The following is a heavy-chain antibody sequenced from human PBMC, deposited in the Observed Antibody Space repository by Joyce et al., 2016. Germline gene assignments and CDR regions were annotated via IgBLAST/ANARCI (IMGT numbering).Heavy chain of an antibody. V-gene: IGHV5-10-1*01. D-gene: IGHD3-3*01. CDR3: ARVSWNYDFWTDGDY. CDR2: IDPSDSYT. J-gene: IGHJ4*02. Sequence: EVQLVQSGAEVKKPGESLRISCKGSGYSFTSYWISWVRQMAGKGLEWMGRIDPSDSYTNYSPSFQGHVTISADKSISTAYLQWSSLKASDTAMYYCARVSWNYDFWTDGDYWGQGTLVTVSS. CDR1: GYSFTSYW.